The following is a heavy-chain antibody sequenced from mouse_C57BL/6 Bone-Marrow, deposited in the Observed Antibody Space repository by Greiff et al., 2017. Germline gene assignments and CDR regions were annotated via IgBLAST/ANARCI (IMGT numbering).Heavy chain of an antibody. J-gene: IGHJ3*01. CDR3: ARDLYGSSYQFAY. CDR1: GFTFSSYA. CDR2: ISDGGSYT. V-gene: IGHV5-4*01. D-gene: IGHD1-1*01. Sequence: EVQGVESGGGLVKPGGSLQLSCAASGFTFSSYAMSWVRQTPEKRLEWVATISDGGSYTYYPDNVKGRFTISRDKAKNKLDLQMSHLKSEDTAMYYWARDLYGSSYQFAYWGQGTLVTVSA.